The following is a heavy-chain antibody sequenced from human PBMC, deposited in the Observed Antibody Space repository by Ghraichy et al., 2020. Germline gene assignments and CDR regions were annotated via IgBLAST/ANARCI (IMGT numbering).Heavy chain of an antibody. V-gene: IGHV3-33*01. D-gene: IGHD3-22*01. CDR1: GFTFSSYG. J-gene: IGHJ4*02. CDR2: IWYDGSNK. Sequence: GGSLRLSCAASGFTFSSYGMHWVRQAPGKGLEWVAVIWYDGSNKYYADSVKGRFTISRDNSKNTLYLQMNSLRAEDTAVYYCARDHYYYDSSGYTAFGYWGQGNLVTVSS. CDR3: ARDHYYYDSSGYTAFGY.